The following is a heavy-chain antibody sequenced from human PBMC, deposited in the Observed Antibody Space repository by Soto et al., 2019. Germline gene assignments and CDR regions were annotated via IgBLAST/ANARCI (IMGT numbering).Heavy chain of an antibody. D-gene: IGHD3-10*01. J-gene: IGHJ6*02. Sequence: PSETLSLTCTVSGGSIRSYYWSWLRQPPGRGLEWIGYISYSGSTNYNPSLKSRVTISVDTSKNQFSLKLSSVTAADTAVYYCAGLFAYVSGGHSGHSTSVYYSGLDVWGQGTTVTVS. CDR3: AGLFAYVSGGHSGHSTSVYYSGLDV. CDR2: ISYSGST. CDR1: GGSIRSYY. V-gene: IGHV4-59*01.